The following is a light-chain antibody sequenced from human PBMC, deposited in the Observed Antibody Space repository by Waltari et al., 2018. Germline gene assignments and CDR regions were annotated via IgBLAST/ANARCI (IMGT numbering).Light chain of an antibody. CDR3: QQRSNWTPHT. J-gene: IGKJ2*01. V-gene: IGKV3-11*01. CDR1: QSIGSY. Sequence: EIVLTQSPATLSLSPGDTATLSCRASQSIGSYLAWYQQKPGQPPRLLIYDASNRATDVPARFRGSESGTDFTLTISSLEAEDFAVYYCQQRSNWTPHTFGQGARLEIK. CDR2: DAS.